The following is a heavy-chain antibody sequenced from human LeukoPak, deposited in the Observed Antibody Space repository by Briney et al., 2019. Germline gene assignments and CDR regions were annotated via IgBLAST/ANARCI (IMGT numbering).Heavy chain of an antibody. V-gene: IGHV3-11*04. J-gene: IGHJ4*02. CDR1: GFTFSNAW. Sequence: PGGSLRLSCAASGFTFSNAWMSWVRQAPGKGLEWVAYIGNNGSPIYYVDSVKGRFTISRDNAKNSLYLQVHSLRAEDTAVYYCARDLGHDYWGQGTLVTVSS. CDR3: ARDLGHDY. CDR2: IGNNGSPI.